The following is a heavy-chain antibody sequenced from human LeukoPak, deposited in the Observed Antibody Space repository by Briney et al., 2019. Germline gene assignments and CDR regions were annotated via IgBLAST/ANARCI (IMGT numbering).Heavy chain of an antibody. D-gene: IGHD3-22*01. CDR3: ARHYYDSSGDYYETYYYYMDV. J-gene: IGHJ6*03. CDR2: IYYSGST. V-gene: IGHV4-59*01. CDR1: VGSISMNY. Sequence: SETLSLTCTVSVGSISMNYWSWIWQPPGKGLEWIGYIYYSGSTNYNPSLKSRVTISVDTSKNQFSLKLSSVTAADTAVYYCARHYYDSSGDYYETYYYYMDVWGKGTTVTVSS.